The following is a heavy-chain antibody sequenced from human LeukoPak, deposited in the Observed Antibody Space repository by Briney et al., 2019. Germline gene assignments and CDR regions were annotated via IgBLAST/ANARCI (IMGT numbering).Heavy chain of an antibody. Sequence: GGSLRLSCIVSGFTFSNAWMSWVRQAPGMGLEWVGRIRSNTDGGTADYAPPVKARFTISRDDSKNTLYLQMNSLETEDTAVYYCATLRARSDYWGQGTLVTVAS. J-gene: IGHJ4*02. D-gene: IGHD3-3*01. CDR3: ATLRARSDY. CDR2: IRSNTDGGTA. CDR1: GFTFSNAW. V-gene: IGHV3-15*01.